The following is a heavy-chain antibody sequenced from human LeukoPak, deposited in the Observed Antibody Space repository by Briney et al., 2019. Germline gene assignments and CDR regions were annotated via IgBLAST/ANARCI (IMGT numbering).Heavy chain of an antibody. CDR1: GFTFSSYA. J-gene: IGHJ3*01. CDR3: ARVDDLDAFAV. Sequence: GRSLRLSCAASGFTFSSYAMHWVRQAPGKGLEWVAVISDDGSNKYYADSVKGRFTISRDNSKNTLYLQMNSLRAEDTAVYYCARVDDLDAFAVWGQGTMVIVFS. CDR2: ISDDGSNK. D-gene: IGHD2-2*03. V-gene: IGHV3-30*04.